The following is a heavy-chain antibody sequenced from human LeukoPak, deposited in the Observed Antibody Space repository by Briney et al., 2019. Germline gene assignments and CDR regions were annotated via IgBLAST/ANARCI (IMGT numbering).Heavy chain of an antibody. CDR2: INHSGST. D-gene: IGHD2-2*01. CDR1: GGSFSGYY. V-gene: IGHV4-34*01. Sequence: SETLSLTCAVYGGSFSGYYWSWIRQPPGKGLEWIGEINHSGSTNYNPSLKSRVTMSVDTSKNQFSLRLSSVTAADTAVYYCARGCSSTTCLFDNWGQGTLVTVSS. J-gene: IGHJ4*02. CDR3: ARGCSSTTCLFDN.